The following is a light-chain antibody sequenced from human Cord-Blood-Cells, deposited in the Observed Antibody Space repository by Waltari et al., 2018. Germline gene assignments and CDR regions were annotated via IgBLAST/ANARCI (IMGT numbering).Light chain of an antibody. CDR1: RRHGGMYHL. CDR3: CSYAGSSTYVV. CDR2: EGS. V-gene: IGLV2-23*01. Sequence: QSALTQPASVSGSPGQSITLPCTRTRRHGGMYHLVSWYQQQPGKAPKLMIYEGSKRPSGVSNRFSGSKSGNTASLTISGPQAEDEADYYCCSYAGSSTYVVFGGGTKLTVL. J-gene: IGLJ2*01.